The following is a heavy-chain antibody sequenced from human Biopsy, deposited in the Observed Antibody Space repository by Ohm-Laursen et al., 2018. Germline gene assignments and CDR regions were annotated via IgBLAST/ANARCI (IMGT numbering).Heavy chain of an antibody. CDR1: GKTFSDYQ. CDR3: GNEVHGRDY. D-gene: IGHD2-15*01. J-gene: IGHJ4*02. Sequence: GTLSLTCAVFGKTFSDYQWSWIRQPPGKGLEWIGQNNQTETNNYNPSLKSRVSISADASKYEFFLRLSSVTAADTAVYLCGNEVHGRDYWGLGAQVTVSS. V-gene: IGHV4-34*08. CDR2: NNQTETN.